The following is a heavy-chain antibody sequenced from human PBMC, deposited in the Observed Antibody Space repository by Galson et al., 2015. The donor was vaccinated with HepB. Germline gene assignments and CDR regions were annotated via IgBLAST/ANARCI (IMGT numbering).Heavy chain of an antibody. V-gene: IGHV3-48*01. Sequence: SLRLSCAASGFTFSSYGMHWARQAPGKGLEWVSYISSGSGTLHYADSVKGRFTISRDNAKNSLYLQMNGLRAEDTAVYYCARADVFDIWGQGTMVTVSS. J-gene: IGHJ3*02. CDR1: GFTFSSYG. CDR2: ISSGSGTL. CDR3: ARADVFDI.